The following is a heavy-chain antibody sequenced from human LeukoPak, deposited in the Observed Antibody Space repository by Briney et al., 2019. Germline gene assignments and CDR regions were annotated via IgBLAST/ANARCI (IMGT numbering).Heavy chain of an antibody. D-gene: IGHD5-12*01. J-gene: IGHJ5*02. V-gene: IGHV1-18*04. CDR2: ISVYNGNT. CDR3: ARDVLSASGLRLNWFDP. CDR1: GYTFTSYG. Sequence: ASVKVSCKASGYTFTSYGISWVRQAPGQGLEWMGWISVYNGNTNYAQKLQGRVTMTTDTSTSTAYMELRSLRSDDTAVYYCARDVLSASGLRLNWFDPWGQGTLVTVSS.